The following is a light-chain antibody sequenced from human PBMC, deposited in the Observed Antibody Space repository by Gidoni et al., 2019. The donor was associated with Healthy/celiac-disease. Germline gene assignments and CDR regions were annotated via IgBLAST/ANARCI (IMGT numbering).Light chain of an antibody. CDR2: AAS. CDR3: QQLNSYPRT. J-gene: IGKJ4*01. CDR1: QCISSY. Sequence: IQLTHSPSFLYASVEDRVTITCRASQCISSYLAWYQQKPGNATKLLIYAASTLQSGVPSRFSGSGSGTEFSITISSLQHEDVANYYCQQLNSYPRTFGGGTKVEIK. V-gene: IGKV1-9*01.